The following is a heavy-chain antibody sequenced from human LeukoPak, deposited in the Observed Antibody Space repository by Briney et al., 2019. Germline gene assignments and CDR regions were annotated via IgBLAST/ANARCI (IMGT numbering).Heavy chain of an antibody. J-gene: IGHJ4*02. CDR1: GASISSGDYY. V-gene: IGHV4-30-4*01. Sequence: SETLSLTCTVYGASISSGDYYWSWIRQPPGKGLECIGHIYYSGSTYYNPSLKSRVTISVDTSKNQFSLKLSSVTAADTAVYYCARGRGVPYYYDSSGYYPADYWGQGTLVTVSS. D-gene: IGHD3-22*01. CDR3: ARGRGVPYYYDSSGYYPADY. CDR2: IYYSGST.